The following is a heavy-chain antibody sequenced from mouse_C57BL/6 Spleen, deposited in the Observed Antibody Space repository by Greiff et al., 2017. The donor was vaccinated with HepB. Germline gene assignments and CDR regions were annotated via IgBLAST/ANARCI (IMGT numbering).Heavy chain of an antibody. J-gene: IGHJ1*03. CDR1: GYAFSSYW. V-gene: IGHV1-80*01. D-gene: IGHD1-1*01. Sequence: VQLQQSGAELVKPGASVKISCKASGYAFSSYWMNWVKQRPGKGLEWIGQIYPGDGDTNYNGKFKGKATLTADKSSSTAYMQLSSLTSEDSAVYFCARYYGSSYEDWYFDVWGTGTTVTVSS. CDR3: ARYYGSSYEDWYFDV. CDR2: IYPGDGDT.